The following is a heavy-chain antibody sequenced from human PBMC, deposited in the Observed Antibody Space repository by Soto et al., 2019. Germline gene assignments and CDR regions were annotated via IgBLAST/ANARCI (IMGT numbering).Heavy chain of an antibody. Sequence: QITLKESGPTLVKPTQPLTLTCTFSGFSLSTSKVGVGWIRQPPGKALEWLTLMYWHYNKHYSPSLKIRLTIAKDTSQNQVFRTMTNMDPVDTAKYYCAHLTMIRGVPYQYVFDSWGQGSLGHVSS. CDR2: MYWHYNK. V-gene: IGHV2-5*01. CDR1: GFSLSTSKVG. D-gene: IGHD3-10*01. J-gene: IGHJ4*02. CDR3: AHLTMIRGVPYQYVFDS.